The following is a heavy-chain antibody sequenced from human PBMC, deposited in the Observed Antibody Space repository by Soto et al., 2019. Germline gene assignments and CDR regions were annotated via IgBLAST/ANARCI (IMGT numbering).Heavy chain of an antibody. Sequence: QVQLAQSGAEVKKPGSSVKVSCKASGGTFSSYAISWVRQAPGQGLEWMGGIIPIFGTANYAQKFQGRVTITADESTSTAYMELSSLRSEDTAVYYCARGFTYYDILTNPGGFDPWGQGTLVTVSS. V-gene: IGHV1-69*01. CDR2: IIPIFGTA. CDR3: ARGFTYYDILTNPGGFDP. D-gene: IGHD3-9*01. CDR1: GGTFSSYA. J-gene: IGHJ5*02.